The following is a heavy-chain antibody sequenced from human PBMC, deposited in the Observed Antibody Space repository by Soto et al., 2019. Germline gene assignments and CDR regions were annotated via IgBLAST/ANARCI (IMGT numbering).Heavy chain of an antibody. V-gene: IGHV1-2*02. CDR3: ARASASGRVGYNWFDP. CDR2: INPNSGAT. J-gene: IGHJ5*02. CDR1: GYTFTGYY. Sequence: GASVKVSCKASGYTFTGYYMHWVRQAPGQGLEWMGWINPNSGATNYAQKFQDRVTMTRDTSISTAYMELSRLRSDDTAVYYCARASASGRVGYNWFDPWGQGTLVTVSS. D-gene: IGHD3-10*01.